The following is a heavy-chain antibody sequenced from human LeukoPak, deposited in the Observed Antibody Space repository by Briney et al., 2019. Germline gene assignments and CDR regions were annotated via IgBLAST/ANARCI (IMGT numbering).Heavy chain of an antibody. Sequence: PGGSLRLSCAASGFTVSSNYMSWVRQAPGKGLEWVANIKQDGSQKYYVDSVKGRFTISRDNAKNSLYLQMNSLRAEDTAVYYCARDLLWGQGTLVTVSS. CDR3: ARDLL. V-gene: IGHV3-7*01. J-gene: IGHJ4*02. D-gene: IGHD2-21*01. CDR1: GFTVSSNY. CDR2: IKQDGSQK.